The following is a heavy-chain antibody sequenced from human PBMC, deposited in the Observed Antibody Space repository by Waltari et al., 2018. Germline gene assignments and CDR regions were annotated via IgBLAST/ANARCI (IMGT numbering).Heavy chain of an antibody. CDR3: AGDRESR. V-gene: IGHV3-7*01. J-gene: IGHJ6*02. Sequence: EVQLVESGGDLVQPGGSLRLSCAEFTFSQYGLGWVRQAPGKGLEWVAIINPDRSSIYYLDSVKGRFTISRDNAKKSLYLQMNSLRVEDTAVYYCAGDRESRWGQGTTVTVSS. CDR1: FTFSQYG. CDR2: INPDRSSI.